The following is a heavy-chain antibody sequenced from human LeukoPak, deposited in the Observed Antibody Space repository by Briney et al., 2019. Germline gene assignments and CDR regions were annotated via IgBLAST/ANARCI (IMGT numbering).Heavy chain of an antibody. D-gene: IGHD2-2*02. CDR1: GGSISSYY. V-gene: IGHV4-59*12. CDR2: IYYSGST. Sequence: SETLSLTCTVSGGSISSYYWSWIRQTPGKGLEWIGYIYYSGSTYYNPSLKSRVTISVDTSKNQFSLKLSSVTAADMAVYYCARGRDDCSSTSCYMRLSYYYYYMDVWGKGTTVTVSS. CDR3: ARGRDDCSSTSCYMRLSYYYYYMDV. J-gene: IGHJ6*03.